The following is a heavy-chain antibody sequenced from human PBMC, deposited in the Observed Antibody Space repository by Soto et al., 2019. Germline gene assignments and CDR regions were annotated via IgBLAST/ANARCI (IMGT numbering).Heavy chain of an antibody. Sequence: QVQLQQWGAGLLKPSETLSLTCAVYGGSFSGYYWSWIRQPPGKGLEWIGEINHSGSTNYNPSLKGRVTISVDTSKNQFSLKLSSVTAADTAVYYCARGGYSGSYKKIDYWGQGTLVTVSS. CDR3: ARGGYSGSYKKIDY. V-gene: IGHV4-34*01. CDR1: GGSFSGYY. CDR2: INHSGST. J-gene: IGHJ4*02. D-gene: IGHD1-26*01.